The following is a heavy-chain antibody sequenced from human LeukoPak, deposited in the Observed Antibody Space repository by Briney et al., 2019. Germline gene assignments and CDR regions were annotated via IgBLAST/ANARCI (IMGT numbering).Heavy chain of an antibody. D-gene: IGHD3-22*01. Sequence: SETLSLTCTVSGGSISSYYWSWIRQPAGKGLEWIGRIYTRGSTNYNPSLKSRVTMSVDTSKNQFSLKLSSVTAADTAVYYCARDRGGGGYYDSSGYFDYWGQGTLVTVSS. CDR2: IYTRGST. V-gene: IGHV4-4*07. J-gene: IGHJ4*02. CDR3: ARDRGGGGYYDSSGYFDY. CDR1: GGSISSYY.